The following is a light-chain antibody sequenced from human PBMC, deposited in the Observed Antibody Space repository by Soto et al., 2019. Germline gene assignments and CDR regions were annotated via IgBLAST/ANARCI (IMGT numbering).Light chain of an antibody. Sequence: EIVWTQSPGTLSLSPGERAALSCRASQSVSNNFLAWYQQKPGQAPRLLIYAASSRATGIPDRFSGSGSGTDFTLTISRLEPEDFAVYYCQQYGSPRPITFGQGTRLEIK. V-gene: IGKV3-20*01. J-gene: IGKJ5*01. CDR2: AAS. CDR3: QQYGSPRPIT. CDR1: QSVSNNF.